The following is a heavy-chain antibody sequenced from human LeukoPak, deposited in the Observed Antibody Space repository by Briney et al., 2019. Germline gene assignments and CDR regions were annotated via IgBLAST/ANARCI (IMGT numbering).Heavy chain of an antibody. CDR2: ISAYNGNT. Sequence: ASVKVSCKASRYTFTSYDINWVRQAPGQGLEWMGWISAYNGNTNYAQKLQGRVTMTTDTSTSTAYMELRSLRSEDTAVYYCAREARPWDTAMARGYFDYWGQGTLVTVSS. J-gene: IGHJ4*02. CDR1: RYTFTSYD. D-gene: IGHD5-18*01. V-gene: IGHV1-18*01. CDR3: AREARPWDTAMARGYFDY.